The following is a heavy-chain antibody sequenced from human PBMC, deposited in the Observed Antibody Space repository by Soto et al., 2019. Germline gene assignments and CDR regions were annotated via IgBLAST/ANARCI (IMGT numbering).Heavy chain of an antibody. V-gene: IGHV3-30*18. CDR1: GFTFSSYG. Sequence: GGSLRLSCAASGFTFSSYGMHWVRQAPGKGLEWVAVISYDGSNKYYADSVKGRFTISRDNSKNTLYLQMNSLRAEDMAVYYCAKDLVDYDFDYWGQGTLVTVSS. CDR3: AKDLVDYDFDY. CDR2: ISYDGSNK. J-gene: IGHJ4*02. D-gene: IGHD4-17*01.